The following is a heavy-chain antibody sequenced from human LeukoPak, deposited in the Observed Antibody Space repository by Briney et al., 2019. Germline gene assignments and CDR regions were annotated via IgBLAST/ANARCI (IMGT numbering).Heavy chain of an antibody. V-gene: IGHV1-18*01. CDR2: INTYNSYT. Sequence: ASVKVSCKASGYTFSNDVVTWVRQAPGQGLEWMGWINTYNSYTNYAQKPQGRVTMTTDTSTTTAYMELRSLRSDDTAVYYCARGSPHDYWGQGTLVTVSS. J-gene: IGHJ4*02. CDR1: GYTFSNDV. CDR3: ARGSPHDY.